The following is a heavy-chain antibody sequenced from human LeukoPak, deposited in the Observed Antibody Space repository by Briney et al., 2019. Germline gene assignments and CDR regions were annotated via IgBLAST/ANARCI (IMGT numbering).Heavy chain of an antibody. Sequence: SETPSLTCAVYGGSFSGYYWSWIRQPPGKGLEWIGEINHSGSTNYNPSLKSRVTISVDTSKNQFSLKLSSVTAADTAVYYCARGTARFNWGQGTLVTVSS. J-gene: IGHJ4*02. V-gene: IGHV4-34*01. CDR2: INHSGST. CDR3: ARGTARFN. CDR1: GGSFSGYY.